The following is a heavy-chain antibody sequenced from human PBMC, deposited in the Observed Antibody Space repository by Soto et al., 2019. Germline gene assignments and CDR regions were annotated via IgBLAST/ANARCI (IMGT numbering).Heavy chain of an antibody. J-gene: IGHJ4*02. V-gene: IGHV3-23*01. D-gene: IGHD6-19*01. Sequence: PGGAMKLSCAASGFTFSSYAMSWVRQAPGKGLEWVSAISGSGGSTYYADSVKGRFTISRDNSKNTLYLQMNSLRAEDTAVYYCAKASSQWLVRWVDYWGQGTLVTVSS. CDR2: ISGSGGST. CDR3: AKASSQWLVRWVDY. CDR1: GFTFSSYA.